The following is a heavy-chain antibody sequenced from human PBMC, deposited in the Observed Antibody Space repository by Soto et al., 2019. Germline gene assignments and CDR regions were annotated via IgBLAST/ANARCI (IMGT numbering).Heavy chain of an antibody. J-gene: IGHJ6*02. CDR2: IHTSGCIT. V-gene: IGHV1-46*01. CDR3: ARGSRYSDYYYYYGLDV. Sequence: ASVKVSCKASGYTFTTYYLHGVRRAPGEELEWMAVIHTSGCITTYAQMFQGRVTMTRDTSTSTVYMDLSSLRPEDTAVYFCARGSRYSDYYYYYGLDVWGQGTTVTVSS. D-gene: IGHD2-15*01. CDR1: GYTFTTYY.